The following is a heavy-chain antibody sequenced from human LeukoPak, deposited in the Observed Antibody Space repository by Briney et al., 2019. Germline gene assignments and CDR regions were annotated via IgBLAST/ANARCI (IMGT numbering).Heavy chain of an antibody. V-gene: IGHV4-34*01. Sequence: SETLSLTCAVYGESFSDHYWSWIRQPPGKGLEWIGSIYYSGSTNYNPSLKSRVTISVDTSKNQFSLKLSSVTAADTAVYYCARSRGYCSGGSCYRNYYYYYMDVWGKGTTVTISS. CDR3: ARSRGYCSGGSCYRNYYYYYMDV. J-gene: IGHJ6*03. CDR2: IYYSGST. D-gene: IGHD2-15*01. CDR1: GESFSDHY.